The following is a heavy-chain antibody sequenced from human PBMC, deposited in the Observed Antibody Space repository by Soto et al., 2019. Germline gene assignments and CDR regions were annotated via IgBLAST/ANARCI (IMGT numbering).Heavy chain of an antibody. CDR2: IDPSDSYT. D-gene: IGHD6-6*01. CDR1: GYSFTSYW. V-gene: IGHV5-10-1*01. Sequence: GESLKISCNGSGYSFTSYWISWVRQMPGKGLEWMGRIDPSDSYTNYSPSFQGHVTISADKSISTAYLQWSSLKASDTAMYYCARLSSSSGPSGYYYGMDVWGQGTTVTVSS. J-gene: IGHJ6*02. CDR3: ARLSSSSGPSGYYYGMDV.